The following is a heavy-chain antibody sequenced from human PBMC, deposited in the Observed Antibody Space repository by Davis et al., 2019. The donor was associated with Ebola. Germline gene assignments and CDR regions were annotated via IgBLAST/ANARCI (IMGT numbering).Heavy chain of an antibody. J-gene: IGHJ6*02. CDR2: IRSKANSYAT. Sequence: GGSLRLSCAASGFTFSGSAMHWVRQASGKGLEWVGRIRSKANSYATAYAASVKGRFTISRDDSKNTAYLQMNSLKTEDTAVYYCTTDRGSSWYYYYGMDVWGQGTTVTVSS. CDR1: GFTFSGSA. CDR3: TTDRGSSWYYYYGMDV. V-gene: IGHV3-73*01. D-gene: IGHD6-13*01.